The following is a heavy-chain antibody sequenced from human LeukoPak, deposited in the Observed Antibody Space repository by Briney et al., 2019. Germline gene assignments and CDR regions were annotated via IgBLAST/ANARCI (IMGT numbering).Heavy chain of an antibody. Sequence: PGGSLRLSCAASGFTVSSNYMSWVRQAPGKGLEWVSVIYSGGSTYYADSVKGRFTISRDNSKNTLYLQMNSLRAEDTAVYYCARDSGYSGSYWGNYFDYWGQGTLVTVSS. J-gene: IGHJ4*02. CDR2: IYSGGST. CDR1: GFTVSSNY. V-gene: IGHV3-53*01. D-gene: IGHD1-26*01. CDR3: ARDSGYSGSYWGNYFDY.